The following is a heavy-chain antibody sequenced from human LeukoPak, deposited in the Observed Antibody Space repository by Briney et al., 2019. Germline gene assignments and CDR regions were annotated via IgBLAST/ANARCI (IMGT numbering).Heavy chain of an antibody. V-gene: IGHV4-59*12. Sequence: SETLSLTCTVSGASISNYYWSWIRQPPGKGLEWIGYIYYSGSTNYNPSLKSRVTISVDTSKNQFSLKLSSVTAADTAVYYCAREAQGDKPYYYCGMDVWGQGTTVTVSS. CDR3: AREAQGDKPYYYCGMDV. J-gene: IGHJ6*02. CDR1: GASISNYY. D-gene: IGHD3-10*01. CDR2: IYYSGST.